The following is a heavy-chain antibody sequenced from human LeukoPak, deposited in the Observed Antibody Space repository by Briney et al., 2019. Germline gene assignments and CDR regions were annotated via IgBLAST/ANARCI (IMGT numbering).Heavy chain of an antibody. CDR3: ARPTDSGSYYTYYYYGMDV. D-gene: IGHD3-10*01. V-gene: IGHV1-8*01. CDR2: MNPNSGNT. J-gene: IGHJ6*02. CDR1: GYTFTSYD. Sequence: ASVKVSCKASGYTFTSYDINWVRQATGQGLEWMGWMNPNSGNTGYAQKFQGRVTMTRNTSISTAYMELSSLRSEDTAVYYCARPTDSGSYYTYYYYGMDVWGQGTTVTVSS.